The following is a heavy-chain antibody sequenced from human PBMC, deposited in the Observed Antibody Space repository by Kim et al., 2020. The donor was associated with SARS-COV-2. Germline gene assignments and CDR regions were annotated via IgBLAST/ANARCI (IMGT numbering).Heavy chain of an antibody. J-gene: IGHJ4*02. CDR3: ARTSGSYYSLGY. V-gene: IGHV3-11*01. CDR2: I. Sequence: IYYADSVKGRFTISRDNAKTSLYLQMNSLRAEDTAVYYCARTSGSYYSLGYWGQGTLVTVSS. D-gene: IGHD1-26*01.